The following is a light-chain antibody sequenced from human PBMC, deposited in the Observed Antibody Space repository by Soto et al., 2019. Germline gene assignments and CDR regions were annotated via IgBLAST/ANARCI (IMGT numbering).Light chain of an antibody. CDR3: QQRNSWPPGVT. Sequence: EIVLTQSPATLPLSPGESATLSCRASQSIRSALAWYQQKPGQAPRLLIYDASNRAAGVPARFSGSGSGTDFTLPISSLDPEDFAVYYCQQRNSWPPGVTFGGGTKVEIK. CDR2: DAS. V-gene: IGKV3-11*01. J-gene: IGKJ4*01. CDR1: QSIRSA.